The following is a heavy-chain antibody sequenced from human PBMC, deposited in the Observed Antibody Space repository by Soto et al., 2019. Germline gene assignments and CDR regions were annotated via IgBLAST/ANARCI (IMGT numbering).Heavy chain of an antibody. J-gene: IGHJ6*02. CDR1: GLGVRNNY. Sequence: GGSLRLSCTAYGLGVRNNYMSWVRQAPGMGLEWASVIYNDGTTYYADSVKGRFTLSRDTSKNTLSLQMDSLRAEDTAVYYCVRSLPSGRNYGMDVWGQGTTVTAP. CDR3: VRSLPSGRNYGMDV. V-gene: IGHV3-53*01. CDR2: IYNDGTT. D-gene: IGHD3-10*01.